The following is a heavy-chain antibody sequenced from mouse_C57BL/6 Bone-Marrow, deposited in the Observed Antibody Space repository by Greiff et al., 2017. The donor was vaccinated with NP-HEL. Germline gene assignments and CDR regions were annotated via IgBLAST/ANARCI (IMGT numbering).Heavy chain of an antibody. Sequence: VQLKQSGAELVRPGASVKLSCTASGFNIKDDYMHWVKQRPEPGLEWIGWIDPENGDTEYASQFQGKAPITADTSSNPAYLQLSSLTSEDTAVYYCTPLLLRPDYWGQGTTLTVSS. CDR1: GFNIKDDY. V-gene: IGHV14-4*01. CDR3: TPLLLRPDY. CDR2: IDPENGDT. J-gene: IGHJ2*01. D-gene: IGHD1-1*01.